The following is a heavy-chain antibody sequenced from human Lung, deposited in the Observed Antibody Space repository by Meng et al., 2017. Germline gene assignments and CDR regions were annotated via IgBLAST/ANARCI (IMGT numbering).Heavy chain of an antibody. CDR3: ARETLRELGLFHY. D-gene: IGHD1-7*01. Sequence: QLQLQESGPRLVQPSGTLSLACADSGDSITRTQWWSWLRQTPGKGLEWIGEISHSGSTVYRPSLQGRVSISLDKSNNEFSLKLTSVTAADTAVYYCARETLRELGLFHYWGQGILVTVSS. CDR2: ISHSGST. V-gene: IGHV4-4*02. J-gene: IGHJ4*02. CDR1: GDSITRTQW.